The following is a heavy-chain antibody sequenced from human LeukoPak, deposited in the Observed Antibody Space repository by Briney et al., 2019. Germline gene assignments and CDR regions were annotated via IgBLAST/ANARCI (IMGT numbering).Heavy chain of an antibody. V-gene: IGHV3-30*07. Sequence: GGSLRLSCVASEITFNNYAIHWVRQAPGKGLQWVAVISYDGNTIHYAESVKGRFTISRDTSKNTLYLQMNSLRAEDTAVYYCARGPSYDFWSGYSDYWGQGTLVTVSS. CDR2: ISYDGNTI. J-gene: IGHJ4*02. D-gene: IGHD3-3*01. CDR1: EITFNNYA. CDR3: ARGPSYDFWSGYSDY.